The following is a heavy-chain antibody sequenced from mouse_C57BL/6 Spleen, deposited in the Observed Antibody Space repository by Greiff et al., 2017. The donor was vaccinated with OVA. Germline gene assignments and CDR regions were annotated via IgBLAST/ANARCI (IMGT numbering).Heavy chain of an antibody. CDR2: IYPGSGST. CDR3: ARSEDGYYDYYAMDY. CDR1: GYTFTSYW. Sequence: VQLQQPGAELVKPGASVKMSCKASGYTFTSYWITWVKQRPGQGLEWIGDIYPGSGSTNYNEKFKSKATLTVDTSSSTAYMQLSSLTSEDSAVYYCARSEDGYYDYYAMDYWGQGTSVTVSS. D-gene: IGHD2-3*01. J-gene: IGHJ4*01. V-gene: IGHV1-55*01.